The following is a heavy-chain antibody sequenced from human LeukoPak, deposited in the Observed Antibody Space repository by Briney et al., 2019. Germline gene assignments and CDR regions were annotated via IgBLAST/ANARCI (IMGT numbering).Heavy chain of an antibody. Sequence: GGSLRLSCIGSGFSFSDYNINWVRQAPGKGLEWVSSISGSSSHIHYGDSVKGRFTISRDNAKNSVYLQMNSLRAEDTAVYYCTRDATYYLRYGYFDYWGQGTLVTVSS. J-gene: IGHJ4*02. CDR3: TRDATYYLRYGYFDY. CDR2: ISGSSSHI. V-gene: IGHV3-21*01. CDR1: GFSFSDYN. D-gene: IGHD2/OR15-2a*01.